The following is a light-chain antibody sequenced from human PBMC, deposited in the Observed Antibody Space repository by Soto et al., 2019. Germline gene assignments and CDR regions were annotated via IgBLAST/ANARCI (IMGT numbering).Light chain of an antibody. CDR1: SSNIGSNT. J-gene: IGLJ1*01. CDR3: AAWDDSLSGYV. Sequence: QAVVTQPPSASATPGQRVTISCSGSSSNIGSNTVNWYQQLPGTAPILLVYSNTQRPSGVPDRFSGSKSGTSASLAISGLQSEDEADYYCAAWDDSLSGYVFGTGTKVTVL. V-gene: IGLV1-44*01. CDR2: SNT.